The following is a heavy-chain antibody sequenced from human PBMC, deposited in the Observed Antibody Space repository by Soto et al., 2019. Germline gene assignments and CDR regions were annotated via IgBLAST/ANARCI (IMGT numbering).Heavy chain of an antibody. CDR1: GGSISSYY. CDR3: ARGSTTEKVDS. CDR2: IHYSGSP. Sequence: PSETLSLTCTVSGGSISSYYWSWIRQPPGKGLEWIGYIHYSGSPYYNPSLKSRVTISADTSMNQFSLALTSVTAADTAMYYCARGSTTEKVDSWGQGILVTVSS. V-gene: IGHV4-59*01. J-gene: IGHJ4*02.